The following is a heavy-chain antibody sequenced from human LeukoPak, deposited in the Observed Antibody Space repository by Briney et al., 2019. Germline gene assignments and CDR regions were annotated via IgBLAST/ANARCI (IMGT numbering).Heavy chain of an antibody. CDR1: GFTFDDYA. V-gene: IGHV3-9*01. CDR2: ISWNSGSI. Sequence: GGSLRLSCAASGFTFDDYAMHWVRQAPGKGLEWVSGISWNSGSIGYADSVKDRFTISRDNAKNSLYLQMNSLRAEDTALYYCAGDYYYYGMDVWGQGTTVTVSS. J-gene: IGHJ6*02. CDR3: AGDYYYYGMDV.